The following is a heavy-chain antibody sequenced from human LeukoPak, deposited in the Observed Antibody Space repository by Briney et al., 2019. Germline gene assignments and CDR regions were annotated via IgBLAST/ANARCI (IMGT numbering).Heavy chain of an antibody. J-gene: IGHJ4*02. Sequence: PSETLSLTCTVSGGSISSSSYYWGWIRQPPGKGLEWIGSIYYSGSTYYNPSLKSRVTISVYTSKNQFSLKLSSVTAADTAVYYCARHQAAAGVDYWGQGTLVTVSS. D-gene: IGHD6-13*01. V-gene: IGHV4-39*01. CDR2: IYYSGST. CDR1: GGSISSSSYY. CDR3: ARHQAAAGVDY.